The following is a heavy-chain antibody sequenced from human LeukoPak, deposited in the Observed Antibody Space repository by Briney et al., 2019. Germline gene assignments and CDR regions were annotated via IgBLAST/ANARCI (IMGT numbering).Heavy chain of an antibody. D-gene: IGHD3-16*02. CDR2: INHSGST. CDR1: GVSFSGYY. V-gene: IGHV4-34*01. Sequence: PSGTLSLTCAVYGVSFSGYYWSWIRQPPGKGLEWIGEINHSGSTNYNPSLKSRVTISVDTSKNQFSLKLSSVTAADTAVYYCARAFGRYDYVWGSYRAMGVFDYWGQGTLVTVSS. CDR3: ARAFGRYDYVWGSYRAMGVFDY. J-gene: IGHJ4*02.